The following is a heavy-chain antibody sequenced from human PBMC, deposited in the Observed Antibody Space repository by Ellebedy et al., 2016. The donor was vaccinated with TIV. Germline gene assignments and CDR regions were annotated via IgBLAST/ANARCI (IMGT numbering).Heavy chain of an antibody. J-gene: IGHJ2*01. D-gene: IGHD3/OR15-3a*01. CDR3: ARSLLIFTFDKCYFDL. Sequence: SETLSLTCTVSGGSISRSSYFWGWIRQPPQKGLEWIGSIYYTGTTFYNPSLKSRVTISVDTSKNQFSLKLSSVTAADTAVYYCARSLLIFTFDKCYFDLWGRGSLVTVSS. CDR1: GGSISRSSYF. V-gene: IGHV4-39*01. CDR2: IYYTGTT.